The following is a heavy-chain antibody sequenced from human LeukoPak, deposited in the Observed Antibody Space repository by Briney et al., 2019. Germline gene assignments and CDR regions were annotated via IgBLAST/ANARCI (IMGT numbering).Heavy chain of an antibody. CDR1: GFTFSNYA. Sequence: GGSLRLSCAASGFTFSNYAMNWVRQAPGKGLEWVSAISGTGDSTYYADSLKGRFTISRDNAKNTLYLQMNSLRAEATAVYYCARVVDDYDSGGFSWFDYWGQGTLVTVSS. CDR2: ISGTGDST. D-gene: IGHD3-22*01. CDR3: ARVVDDYDSGGFSWFDY. V-gene: IGHV3-23*01. J-gene: IGHJ4*02.